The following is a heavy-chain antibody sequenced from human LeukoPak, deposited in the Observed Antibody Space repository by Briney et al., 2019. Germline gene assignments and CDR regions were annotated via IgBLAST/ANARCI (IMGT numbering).Heavy chain of an antibody. V-gene: IGHV1-69*06. J-gene: IGHJ6*03. CDR3: ARAIAVAGSDYYYYYMDV. D-gene: IGHD6-19*01. CDR1: GGAFSSYA. CDR2: IIPIFGTA. Sequence: SVKVSCKASGGAFSSYAISWVRQAPGQGLEWMGRIIPIFGTANYAQKFQGRVTITADKSTSTAYMELSSLRSEDTAVYYCARAIAVAGSDYYYYYMDVWGKGTTVTVSS.